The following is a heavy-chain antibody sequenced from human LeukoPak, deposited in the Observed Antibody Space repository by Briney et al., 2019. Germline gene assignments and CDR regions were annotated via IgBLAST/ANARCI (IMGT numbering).Heavy chain of an antibody. Sequence: GGSLRLSCAASGFTFSKYNMNWVRQAPGKGLEWVSSISSSSNYIYYADSVKGRFTTSRDNAKSSLYLQMNSLRAEDTAVYYCVGIDPKTYHSGNYYTFDYWGQGTLVTVSS. J-gene: IGHJ4*02. CDR3: VGIDPKTYHSGNYYTFDY. D-gene: IGHD3-10*01. V-gene: IGHV3-21*01. CDR1: GFTFSKYN. CDR2: ISSSSNYI.